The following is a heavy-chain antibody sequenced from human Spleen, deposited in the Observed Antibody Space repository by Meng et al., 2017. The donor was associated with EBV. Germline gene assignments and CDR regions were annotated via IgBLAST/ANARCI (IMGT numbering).Heavy chain of an antibody. Sequence: QVQPVQSQPEVKKPGASVKVSCEASGYNFPKYGIIWVRQAPGQGLEWMGSISASAYGGGTKYAQKFQGRVTMTADTSTATAYMELRSLTYDDTAVYYCARTNALDSWGQGTLVTVSS. CDR2: ISASAYGGGT. V-gene: IGHV1-18*01. CDR1: GYNFPKYG. J-gene: IGHJ4*02. CDR3: ARTNALDS.